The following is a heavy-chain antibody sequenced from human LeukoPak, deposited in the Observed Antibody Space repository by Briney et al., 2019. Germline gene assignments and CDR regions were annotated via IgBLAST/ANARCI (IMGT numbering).Heavy chain of an antibody. CDR2: ISWNSGSI. CDR3: ARAVTTFPYYYYMDV. V-gene: IGHV3-9*01. D-gene: IGHD4-17*01. J-gene: IGHJ6*03. CDR1: GFTFDDYA. Sequence: GGSLRLSCAASGFTFDDYAMHWVRQAPGKGLEWVSGISWNSGSIGYADSVKGRFTISRDNAKNSLYLQMNSLRAEDTAVYYCARAVTTFPYYYYMDVWGKGTTVTISS.